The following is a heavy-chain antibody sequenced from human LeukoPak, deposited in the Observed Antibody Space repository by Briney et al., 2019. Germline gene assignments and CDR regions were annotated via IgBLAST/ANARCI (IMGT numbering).Heavy chain of an antibody. CDR1: GFAFNTFG. J-gene: IGHJ4*02. CDR3: AKDRIVGATRFLDF. V-gene: IGHV3-30*18. CDR2: TSFDGSNT. D-gene: IGHD1-26*01. Sequence: GGSLRHSCAASGFAFNTFGMHWVRQAPGKGLEWVATTSFDGSNTYFSDSVRGRFTIPRDNSRNTLFLQMSSLSAEDTAVYYCAKDRIVGATRFLDFWGQGTLVTVSS.